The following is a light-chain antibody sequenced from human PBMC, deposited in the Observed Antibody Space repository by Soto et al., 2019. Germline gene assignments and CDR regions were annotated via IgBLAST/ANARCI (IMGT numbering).Light chain of an antibody. V-gene: IGKV1-39*01. CDR1: QSISTY. CDR3: QQSYSTPRT. J-gene: IGKJ2*02. Sequence: DLQMTQSPSSLSASVGDRVTITCRASQSISTYLNWYQQKVGKAPKLLIYAASSLQRGVPSRFSGSGSGTDCTLTISSLQPEDFATYYCQQSYSTPRTFGQGTKLEIK. CDR2: AAS.